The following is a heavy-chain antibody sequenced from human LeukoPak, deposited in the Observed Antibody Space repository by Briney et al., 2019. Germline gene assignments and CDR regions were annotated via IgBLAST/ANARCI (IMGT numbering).Heavy chain of an antibody. D-gene: IGHD6-19*01. CDR1: GGSISSYY. CDR2: INHSGST. CDR3: ARLKYSSGKWADY. V-gene: IGHV4-34*01. J-gene: IGHJ4*02. Sequence: SETLSLTCTVSGGSISSYYWSWIRQPPGKGLEWIGEINHSGSTNYNPSLKSRVTISVDTSKNQFSLKLSSVTAADTAVYYCARLKYSSGKWADYWGQGALVTVSS.